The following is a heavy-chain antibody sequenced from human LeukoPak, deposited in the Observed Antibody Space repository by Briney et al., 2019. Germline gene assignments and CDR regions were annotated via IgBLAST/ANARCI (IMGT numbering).Heavy chain of an antibody. V-gene: IGHV3-74*01. CDR2: IKSDGST. D-gene: IGHD3-10*01. CDR1: GFTFSSHW. Sequence: GGSLRLSWAASGFTFSSHWVHWVRQTPGKGLMWVARIKSDGSTIYADSVQGRFTISRDNARNTVYLQMNSLRVDDTAIYYCTRAITYFYGSVTYDWFDSWGQGTQVTVSS. J-gene: IGHJ5*01. CDR3: TRAITYFYGSVTYDWFDS.